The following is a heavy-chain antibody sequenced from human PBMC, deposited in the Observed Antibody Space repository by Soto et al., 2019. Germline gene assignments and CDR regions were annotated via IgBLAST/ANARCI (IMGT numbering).Heavy chain of an antibody. CDR2: ISAYNGNT. Sequence: ASVKVFCKASGYTFTSYGISWVRQAPGQGLEWMGWISAYNGNTNYAQKLQGRVTMTTDTSTSTAYRELRSLRSDDTAVYYCGRDSSMVRGPLGYWGQGTLVTVSS. D-gene: IGHD3-10*01. CDR1: GYTFTSYG. V-gene: IGHV1-18*01. CDR3: GRDSSMVRGPLGY. J-gene: IGHJ4*02.